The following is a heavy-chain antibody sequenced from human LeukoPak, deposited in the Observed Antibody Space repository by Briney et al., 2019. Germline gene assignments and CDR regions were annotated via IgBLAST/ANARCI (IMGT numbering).Heavy chain of an antibody. CDR2: IYIDGST. D-gene: IGHD1-26*01. Sequence: GGSLRLSCAASGFTVSSYSMIWVRQAPGKGLEWLSFIYIDGSTYYEESVKGRFTISRDNAKNTLSLQMESLRAEDTAVYYCAGVYRGGYWGQGTLVTVSS. CDR3: AGVYRGGY. CDR1: GFTVSSYS. J-gene: IGHJ4*02. V-gene: IGHV3-53*01.